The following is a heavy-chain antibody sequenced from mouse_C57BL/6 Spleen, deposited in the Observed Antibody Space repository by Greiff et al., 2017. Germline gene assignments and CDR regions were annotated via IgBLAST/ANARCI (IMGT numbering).Heavy chain of an antibody. CDR3: ARPHSSGDY. CDR2: IDPSDSYT. CDR1: GYTFTSYW. D-gene: IGHD3-2*02. J-gene: IGHJ2*01. V-gene: IGHV1-59*01. Sequence: VQLQQPGAELVRPGTSVKLSCKASGYTFTSYWMHWVKQRPGQGLEWIGVIDPSDSYTNYNQKFKGKATLTVDTSSSTAYMQLSSLTSEDYAVYYCARPHSSGDYWGQGTTLTVSS.